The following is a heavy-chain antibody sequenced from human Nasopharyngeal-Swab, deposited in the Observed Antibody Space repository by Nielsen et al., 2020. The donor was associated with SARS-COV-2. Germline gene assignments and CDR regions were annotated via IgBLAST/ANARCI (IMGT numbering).Heavy chain of an antibody. CDR2: IIPIFGTA. J-gene: IGHJ6*03. Sequence: SVTVSCKASGGTFSSYAISWVRQAPGQGLEWMGGIIPIFGTANYAQKFQGRVTITADESTSTAYMELSSLRSEDTDVYYCAGYSSSLASYYYYMDVWGKGTTVTVSS. CDR1: GGTFSSYA. CDR3: AGYSSSLASYYYYMDV. V-gene: IGHV1-69*13. D-gene: IGHD6-6*01.